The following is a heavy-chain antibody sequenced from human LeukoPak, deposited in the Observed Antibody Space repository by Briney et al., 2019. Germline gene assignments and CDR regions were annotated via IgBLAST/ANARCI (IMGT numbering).Heavy chain of an antibody. CDR3: ARDRGGRTGLDD. J-gene: IGHJ4*02. CDR1: GFTFSSYS. V-gene: IGHV3-21*01. Sequence: KPGGSLRLSCAASGFTFSSYSMNWVRQAPGKGLEWVSSISSSSSYIYYADSVKGRFTISRDNAENSLYLQMNSLRAEDTAVYYCARDRGGRTGLDDWGQGTLVTVSS. CDR2: ISSSSSYI. D-gene: IGHD2-15*01.